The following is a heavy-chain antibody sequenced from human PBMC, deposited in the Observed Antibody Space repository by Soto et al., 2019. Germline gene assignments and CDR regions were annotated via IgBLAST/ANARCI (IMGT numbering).Heavy chain of an antibody. Sequence: SVKVSCKASGGTFSSYTISWVRQAPGQGLEWMGRIIPILGIANYAQKFQGRVTITADKSTSTAYMELSSLRSEDTAVYYCARGSLVTPFDYWGQGTLVTVSS. J-gene: IGHJ4*02. CDR1: GGTFSSYT. CDR2: IIPILGIA. D-gene: IGHD3-9*01. CDR3: ARGSLVTPFDY. V-gene: IGHV1-69*02.